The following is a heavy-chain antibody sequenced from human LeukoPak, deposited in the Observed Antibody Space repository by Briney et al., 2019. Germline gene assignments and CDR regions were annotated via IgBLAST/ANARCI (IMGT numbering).Heavy chain of an antibody. Sequence: GRSLRLSCAASGFTFSSYGMHWVRQAPGKGLEWVAVISYDGSNKYYADSVKGRFTISRDNSKNTLYLQMNSLRAEDTAVYYCAREGGYFDWLHHYFDYWGQGTLVTVSS. J-gene: IGHJ4*02. D-gene: IGHD3-9*01. CDR2: ISYDGSNK. CDR3: AREGGYFDWLHHYFDY. V-gene: IGHV3-30*03. CDR1: GFTFSSYG.